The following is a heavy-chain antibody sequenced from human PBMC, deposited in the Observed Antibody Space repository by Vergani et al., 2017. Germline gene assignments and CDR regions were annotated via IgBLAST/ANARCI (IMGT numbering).Heavy chain of an antibody. Sequence: QVQLQESGPGPVKPSQTLSLTCSVSGDSLTSDFFYWTWIRQPAGTRLEWIGRVHSSGSTHYNPSLEGRVSVSMDTAKNEFSLDLQSVTAADTAVYFCAKEGGGYCSGGTCYPEYWGQGTLVIVSS. D-gene: IGHD2-15*01. CDR3: AKEGGGYCSGGTCYPEY. CDR2: VHSSGST. V-gene: IGHV4-61*02. J-gene: IGHJ4*02. CDR1: GDSLTSDFFY.